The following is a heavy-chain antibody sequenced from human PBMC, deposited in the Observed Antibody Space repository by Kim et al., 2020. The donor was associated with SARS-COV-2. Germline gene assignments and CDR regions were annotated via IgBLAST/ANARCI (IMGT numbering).Heavy chain of an antibody. CDR2: IYSGGST. V-gene: IGHV3-66*01. J-gene: IGHJ4*02. CDR3: AREVDWKGYY. Sequence: GGSLRLSCAASGFIVSSNYMSWVRQAPGKGLEWVSVIYSGGSTYYADSVKGRFTISRDNSKNTLYLQMNSLRAEDTAVYYCAREVDWKGYYWGQGTLVTVSS. D-gene: IGHD1-1*01. CDR1: GFIVSSNY.